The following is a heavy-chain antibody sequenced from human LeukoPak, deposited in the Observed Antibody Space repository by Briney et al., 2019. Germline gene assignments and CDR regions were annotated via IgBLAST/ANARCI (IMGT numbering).Heavy chain of an antibody. CDR2: IYYSGST. J-gene: IGHJ4*02. CDR3: ARRGLSPPIDY. Sequence: PSETLSLTCTVFGGSISSSSYYWGWIRQPPGKGLEWIGSIYYSGSTYYNPSLKSRVTISVDTSKNQFSLKLSSVTAADTAVYYCARRGLSPPIDYWGQGTLVTVSS. CDR1: GGSISSSSYY. D-gene: IGHD3-16*01. V-gene: IGHV4-39*01.